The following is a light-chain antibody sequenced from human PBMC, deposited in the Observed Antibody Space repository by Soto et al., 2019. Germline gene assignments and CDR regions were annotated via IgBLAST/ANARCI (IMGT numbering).Light chain of an antibody. CDR1: SSDVGGYNY. V-gene: IGLV2-14*01. CDR2: DVS. CDR3: SSYTSSSFYV. J-gene: IGLJ1*01. Sequence: HSVLNQPASVSGSPGQSITISCTGTSSDVGGYNYVSWYQQHPGKAPKLMIYDVSNRPSGVSNRFSGSKSGNTASLTISGLQAEDEADYYCSSYTSSSFYVFGTGTKVTVL.